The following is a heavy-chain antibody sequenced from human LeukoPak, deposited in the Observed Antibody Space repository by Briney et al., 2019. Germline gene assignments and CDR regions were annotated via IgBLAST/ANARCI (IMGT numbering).Heavy chain of an antibody. Sequence: GGSLRLSCAASGFSFSDFYMSWIRQAQGKGLEWVSYIDGTSTFTNYADSVKGRFTISRDNAKNALYLQMNSLRAEDSAVYYCAKGPRASGWTYFDYWGQGTLVTVSS. V-gene: IGHV3-11*05. CDR1: GFSFSDFY. J-gene: IGHJ4*02. CDR3: AKGPRASGWTYFDY. CDR2: IDGTSTFT. D-gene: IGHD6-19*01.